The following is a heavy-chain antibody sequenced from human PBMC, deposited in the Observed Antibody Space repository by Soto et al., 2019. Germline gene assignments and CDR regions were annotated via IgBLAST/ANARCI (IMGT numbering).Heavy chain of an antibody. J-gene: IGHJ4*02. V-gene: IGHV3-23*01. Sequence: EVQLLESGGGLVSPGGSLRLSCAASGFTLSSYAMSWVRQAPGKGLEWLAGITFRGDYTYYADCVKGRFSLSRDNSRNRLDLQMNNLKVEDTALYYCAKLGTMGVFDNWGQGTLLTVSP. D-gene: IGHD1-26*01. CDR3: AKLGTMGVFDN. CDR2: ITFRGDYT. CDR1: GFTLSSYA.